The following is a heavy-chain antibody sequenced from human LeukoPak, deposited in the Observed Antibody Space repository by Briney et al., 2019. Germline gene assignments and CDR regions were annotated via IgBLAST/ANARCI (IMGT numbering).Heavy chain of an antibody. CDR2: IKSDGSST. V-gene: IGHV3-74*01. J-gene: IGHJ4*02. CDR1: GFIFSDYW. D-gene: IGHD3-16*01. Sequence: GGSLRFSCAASGFIFSDYWMHWVRQGPGKGLVWVSRIKSDGSSTSYAESVKGRFTISRDNAKNTVYVHMNSLRDEDTAVYYCARGGRYAYFLDYWGQGTLVAVSS. CDR3: ARGGRYAYFLDY.